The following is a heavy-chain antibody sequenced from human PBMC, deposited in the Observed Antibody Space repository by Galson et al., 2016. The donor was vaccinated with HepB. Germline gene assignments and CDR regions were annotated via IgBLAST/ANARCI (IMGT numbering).Heavy chain of an antibody. CDR1: GFTFSNYD. CDR3: AKVSWADSGDY. CDR2: ISYDGSNK. D-gene: IGHD6-13*01. V-gene: IGHV3-30*18. Sequence: LRLSCAASGFTFSNYDMHWVRQAPGKGLGWVSFISYDGSNKYYADSGKGRFTISRDNTKNTLYLQMNSLRAEDTAVYYCAKVSWADSGDYWGQGTLVTVPP. J-gene: IGHJ4*02.